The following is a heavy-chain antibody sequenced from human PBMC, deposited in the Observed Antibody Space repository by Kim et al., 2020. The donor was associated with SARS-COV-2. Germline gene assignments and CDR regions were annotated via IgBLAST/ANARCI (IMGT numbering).Heavy chain of an antibody. CDR3: ARDSPKGGYSGYAPGGRFDP. J-gene: IGHJ5*02. Sequence: ASVKVSCKASGYTFTSYGISWVRQAPGQGLEWMGWISAYNGNTNYAQKLQGRVTMTTDTSTSTAYMELRSLRSDDTAVYYCARDSPKGGYSGYAPGGRFDPWGQGTLVTVSS. D-gene: IGHD5-12*01. CDR2: ISAYNGNT. V-gene: IGHV1-18*04. CDR1: GYTFTSYG.